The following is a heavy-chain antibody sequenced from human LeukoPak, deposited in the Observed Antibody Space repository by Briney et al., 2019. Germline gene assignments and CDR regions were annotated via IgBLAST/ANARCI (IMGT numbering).Heavy chain of an antibody. CDR2: INPNSGGT. V-gene: IGHV1-2*06. Sequence: ASVKVPCKASGYTFTGYYMHWVRQAPGQGLEWMGRINPNSGGTNYAQKFQGRVTMTRDTSISTAYMELSRLRSDDTAVYYCAREAPIAARPFDYWGQGTLVTVSS. D-gene: IGHD6-6*01. CDR3: AREAPIAARPFDY. J-gene: IGHJ4*02. CDR1: GYTFTGYY.